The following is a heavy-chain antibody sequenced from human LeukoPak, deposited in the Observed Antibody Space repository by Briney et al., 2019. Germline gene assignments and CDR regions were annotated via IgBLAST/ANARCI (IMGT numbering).Heavy chain of an antibody. CDR2: ISYDGSNK. V-gene: IGHV3-30*04. CDR3: ARDWEAAGYFDY. Sequence: PGGSLRLSCAAPGSTVSSYAMHWVRQAPGKGLEWVAVISYDGSNKYYADSVKGRFTISRDNSKNTLYLQMNSLRAEDTAVYYCARDWEAAGYFDYWGQGTLVTVSS. D-gene: IGHD6-25*01. CDR1: GSTVSSYA. J-gene: IGHJ4*02.